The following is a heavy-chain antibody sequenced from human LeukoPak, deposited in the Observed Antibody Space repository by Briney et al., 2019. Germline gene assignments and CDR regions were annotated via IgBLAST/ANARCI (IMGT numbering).Heavy chain of an antibody. J-gene: IGHJ6*02. CDR2: ISHTGIT. V-gene: IGHV4-30-2*01. D-gene: IGHD3-9*01. Sequence: PSQTLSLTCAVSNGSVSLGGNSWTWIRQPPGKGLELIGSISHTGITYYTPSLKSRVIISLHPSKNEFSLSLTALTAADTAVYXXXXXXXXXIYFYGLDVWGQGATVTVS. CDR1: NGSVSLGGNS. CDR3: XXXXXXXIYFYGLDV.